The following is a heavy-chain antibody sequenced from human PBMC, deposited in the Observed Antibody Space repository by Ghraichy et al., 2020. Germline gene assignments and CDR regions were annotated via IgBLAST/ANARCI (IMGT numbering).Heavy chain of an antibody. CDR1: GGSISSYY. J-gene: IGHJ6*02. CDR3: ARAGQGDGMDV. CDR2: IYYSGST. V-gene: IGHV4-59*01. D-gene: IGHD3-16*01. Sequence: ETLSLTCTVSGGSISSYYWSWIRQPPGKGLEWIGYIYYSGSTNYNPSLKSRVTISVDTSKNQFSLKLSSVTAADTAVYYCARAGQGDGMDVWGQGTTVTVSS.